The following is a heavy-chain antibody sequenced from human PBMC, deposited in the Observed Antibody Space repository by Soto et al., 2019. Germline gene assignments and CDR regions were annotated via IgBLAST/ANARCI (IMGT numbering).Heavy chain of an antibody. CDR3: AKVGGINLFDP. CDR2: IYYSGST. J-gene: IGHJ5*02. D-gene: IGHD3-16*01. V-gene: IGHV4-31*03. CDR1: GGSISSGGYY. Sequence: PSDTLSLTCTVPGGSISSGGYYWSWIRQHTGKGLEWIGYIYYSGSTYYNPSLKSRVTISVDTSKNQFSLKLSSVTAADTAVYYCAKVGGINLFDPWGQGTLVTVSS.